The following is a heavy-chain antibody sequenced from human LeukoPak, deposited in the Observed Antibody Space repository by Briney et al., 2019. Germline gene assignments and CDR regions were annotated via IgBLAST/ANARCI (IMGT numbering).Heavy chain of an antibody. J-gene: IGHJ6*02. D-gene: IGHD3-22*01. Sequence: GGSLRLSCAASGFTFSSYTMNWVRQAPGKGLEWVSYISSSSSTIYYADSVKGRFTISRDNAKNSLYLQMNSLRDEDTAVYYCAFDSSGYPLYYYYYGMDVWGQGTTVTVSS. CDR3: AFDSSGYPLYYYYYGMDV. CDR2: ISSSSSTI. V-gene: IGHV3-48*02. CDR1: GFTFSSYT.